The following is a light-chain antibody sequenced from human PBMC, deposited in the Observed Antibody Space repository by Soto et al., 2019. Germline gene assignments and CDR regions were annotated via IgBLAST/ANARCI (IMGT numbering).Light chain of an antibody. V-gene: IGKV3-15*01. J-gene: IGKJ1*01. CDR3: HQYSEWPT. Sequence: IVMTQSPATLSVSPGERATLSCRASQSINTGLAWYQQKPGQAPRLLISGASTRATGIPDRFSGSWSGTEFTLTITSLQSEDLAVYFCHQYSEWPTFGQGTKV. CDR1: QSINTG. CDR2: GAS.